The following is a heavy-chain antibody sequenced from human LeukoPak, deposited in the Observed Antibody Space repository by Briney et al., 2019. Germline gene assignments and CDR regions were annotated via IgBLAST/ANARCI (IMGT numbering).Heavy chain of an antibody. CDR1: GFTFSSYG. J-gene: IGHJ5*02. V-gene: IGHV3-23*01. D-gene: IGHD2-2*01. Sequence: GGSLRLSCAASGFTFSSYGMHWVRQAPGKGLEWVSAISASSGSTYYADSVKGRFTISRDNSKNTLYLQMNSLRAEDTAVYYCARAGPDQLLSLFLPSWFDPWGQGTLVTVSS. CDR2: ISASSGST. CDR3: ARAGPDQLLSLFLPSWFDP.